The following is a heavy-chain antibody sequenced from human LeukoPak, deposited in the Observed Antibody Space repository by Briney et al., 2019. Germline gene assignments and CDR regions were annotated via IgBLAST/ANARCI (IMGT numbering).Heavy chain of an antibody. CDR1: GGSISSSSYY. CDR3: ARDPASMVRAPLYYFDY. D-gene: IGHD3-10*01. Sequence: SETLSLTCTVSGGSISSSSYYWGWIRQPPGKGLEWIGSIYYSGSTYYNPSLKSRVTISVDTSKNQFSLKLSSVTAADTAVYYCARDPASMVRAPLYYFDYWGQGTLVTVSS. CDR2: IYYSGST. V-gene: IGHV4-39*07. J-gene: IGHJ4*02.